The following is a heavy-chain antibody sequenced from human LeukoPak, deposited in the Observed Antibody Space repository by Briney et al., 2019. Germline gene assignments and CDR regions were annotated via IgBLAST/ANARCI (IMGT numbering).Heavy chain of an antibody. CDR3: ARRGWYSGYHFDY. D-gene: IGHD5-12*01. CDR2: ISWNSGSI. J-gene: IGHJ4*02. CDR1: GFTFDDYA. V-gene: IGHV3-9*01. Sequence: GGSLRLSCAASGFTFDDYAMHWVRQAPGKGLEWVSGISWNSGSIGYADSVKGRFTISRDNAKNSLYLQMNGLRAEDTALYYCARRGWYSGYHFDYWGQGTLVTVSS.